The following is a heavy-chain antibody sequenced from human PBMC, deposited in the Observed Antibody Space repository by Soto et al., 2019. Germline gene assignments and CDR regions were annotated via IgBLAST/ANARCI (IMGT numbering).Heavy chain of an antibody. CDR3: ARDGYSYGYYYYYGMDV. J-gene: IGHJ6*02. CDR1: GFTFSSYS. CDR2: ISSSSSYI. V-gene: IGHV3-21*01. D-gene: IGHD5-18*01. Sequence: PGGSLRLSCAASGFTFSSYSMNWVRQAPGKGLEWVSSISSSSSYIYYADSVKGRFTISRDNAKNSLYLQMNSLRAEDTAVYYCARDGYSYGYYYYYGMDVWGQGTTVTVS.